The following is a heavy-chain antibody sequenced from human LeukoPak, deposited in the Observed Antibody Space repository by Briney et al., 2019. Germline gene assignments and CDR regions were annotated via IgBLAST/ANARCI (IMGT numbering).Heavy chain of an antibody. CDR1: GFTFSSYG. J-gene: IGHJ4*02. V-gene: IGHV3-33*01. D-gene: IGHD4-23*01. CDR3: ARDKRAVVRSFVPDY. Sequence: HPGGSLRLSCAASGFTFSSYGMHWVRQAPGKGLEWVAVIWYDGSNEYYADSVKGRFTISRDNSKNTLYLQMNSLRAEDTAVYYCARDKRAVVRSFVPDYWGQGTLVTVSS. CDR2: IWYDGSNE.